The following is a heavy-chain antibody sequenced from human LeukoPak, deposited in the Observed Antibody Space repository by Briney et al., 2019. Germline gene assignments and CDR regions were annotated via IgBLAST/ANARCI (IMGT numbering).Heavy chain of an antibody. J-gene: IGHJ4*02. D-gene: IGHD5-18*01. Sequence: AGGSLRLSCAASGFTFSSHSMNWVRQAPGKGLEWVSYISSSSSTIYYADSVKGRFTISRDNAKNSLYLQMNSLRDEDTAVYYCAGILTRWGYYFDYWGQGTLVTVSS. CDR2: ISSSSSTI. V-gene: IGHV3-48*02. CDR3: AGILTRWGYYFDY. CDR1: GFTFSSHS.